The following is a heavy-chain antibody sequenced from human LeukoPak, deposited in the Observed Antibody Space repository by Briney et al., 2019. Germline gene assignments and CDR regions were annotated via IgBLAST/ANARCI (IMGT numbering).Heavy chain of an antibody. D-gene: IGHD3-22*01. J-gene: IGHJ3*02. Sequence: SETLSLTCTVSSGSVSSYYWSWIRQPPGKGLEWIGYIYYSGNTNYNPSLKSRVTISVDTSKNQFSLKLSSVTAADTAVYYCAREGYYDSSGYYHHDAFDIWGQGTMVTVSS. CDR2: IYYSGNT. CDR1: SGSVSSYY. V-gene: IGHV4-59*02. CDR3: AREGYYDSSGYYHHDAFDI.